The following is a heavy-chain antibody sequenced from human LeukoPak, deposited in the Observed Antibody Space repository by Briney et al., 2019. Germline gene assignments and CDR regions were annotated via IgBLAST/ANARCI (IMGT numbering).Heavy chain of an antibody. V-gene: IGHV4-34*01. Sequence: PSETLSLTCAVYGGSFSGYYWSWIRHPPGKGLEWIGEINHSGSTNYNPSLKSRVTISVDTSKNQFSLKLSSVTAADTAVYYCARVRSSGWALPTYWGQGTLVTVSS. CDR1: GGSFSGYY. D-gene: IGHD6-19*01. J-gene: IGHJ4*02. CDR3: ARVRSSGWALPTY. CDR2: INHSGST.